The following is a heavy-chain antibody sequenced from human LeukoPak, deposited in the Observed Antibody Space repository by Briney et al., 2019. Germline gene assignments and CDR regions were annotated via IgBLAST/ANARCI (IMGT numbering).Heavy chain of an antibody. D-gene: IGHD6-13*01. CDR2: IYHSGST. V-gene: IGHV4-39*07. CDR1: GGSISSSSYY. Sequence: PSETLSLTCTVPGGSISSSSYYWGWIRQPPGKGLEWIGSIYHSGSTYYNPSLKSRVTISVDTSKNQFSLKLSSVTAADTAVYYCARGLRAAAYDYWGQGTLVTVSS. CDR3: ARGLRAAAYDY. J-gene: IGHJ4*02.